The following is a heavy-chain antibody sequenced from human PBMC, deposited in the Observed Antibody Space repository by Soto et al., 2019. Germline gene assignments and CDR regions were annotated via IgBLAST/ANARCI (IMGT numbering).Heavy chain of an antibody. V-gene: IGHV3-48*02. CDR1: GFSLANFP. J-gene: IGHJ4*02. D-gene: IGHD6-19*01. CDR2: ISPRGDNI. CDR3: AKGPHPSSGWPYYFDS. Sequence: GGSLRLSCVASGFSLANFPVNWVRQTPGQGLEWISYISPRGDNIYYAESVKGRFTISRDNDRNSLFLQMNSLRDEDAALYYFAKGPHPSSGWPYYFDSWGQGVPVTVSS.